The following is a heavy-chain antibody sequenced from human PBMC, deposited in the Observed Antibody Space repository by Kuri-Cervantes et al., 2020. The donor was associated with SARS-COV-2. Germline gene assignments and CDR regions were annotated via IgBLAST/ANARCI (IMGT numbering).Heavy chain of an antibody. CDR1: GFTFRSYA. D-gene: IGHD3-10*01. V-gene: IGHV3-23*03. CDR2: IYSGGSST. J-gene: IGHJ6*02. CDR3: ASMVRGIYGMDV. Sequence: GESLKISCAASGFTFRSYAMSWVRQAPGKGLEWVSVIYSGGSSTYYADSVKGRFTISRENSKNTLYLQMNSLRAEDTAVYYCASMVRGIYGMDVWGQGTTVTVSS.